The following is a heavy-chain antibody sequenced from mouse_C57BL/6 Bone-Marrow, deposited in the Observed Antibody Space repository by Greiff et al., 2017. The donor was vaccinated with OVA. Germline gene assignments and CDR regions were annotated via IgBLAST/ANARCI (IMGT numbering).Heavy chain of an antibody. CDR3: AGYYGSSYWYFDV. CDR1: GFSLTSYG. CDR2: IWGDGST. D-gene: IGHD1-1*01. Sequence: QVQLQQSGPGLVAPSQSLSITCTVSGFSLTSYGVSWVRQPPGKGLEWLGVIWGDGSTNYHSALISRLSISKDNSKSQVFLKLNSLHTDDTATYYCAGYYGSSYWYFDVWGTGTTVTVSS. J-gene: IGHJ1*03. V-gene: IGHV2-3*01.